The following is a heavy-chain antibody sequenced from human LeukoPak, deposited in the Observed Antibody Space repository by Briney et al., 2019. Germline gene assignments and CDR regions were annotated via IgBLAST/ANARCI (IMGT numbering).Heavy chain of an antibody. D-gene: IGHD3-10*01. CDR1: GGSISSSNW. CDR3: ARGGYYYGSGSYYNLRWFDP. CDR2: VYYSGST. Sequence: DPSETLSLTCAVSGGSISSSNWWSWVRQHPGKGLEWIGYVYYSGSTYYNPSLKSRVTISVDTSKNQFSLKLSSVTAADTAVYYCARGGYYYGSGSYYNLRWFDPWGQGTLVTVSS. V-gene: IGHV4-31*11. J-gene: IGHJ5*02.